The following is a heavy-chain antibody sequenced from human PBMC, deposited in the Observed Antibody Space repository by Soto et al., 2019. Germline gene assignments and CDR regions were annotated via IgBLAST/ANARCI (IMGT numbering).Heavy chain of an antibody. CDR1: GGSISSSSYY. CDR2: IYYSGST. J-gene: IGHJ4*02. V-gene: IGHV4-39*01. CDR3: ARQGLSNGSGWYYFDY. D-gene: IGHD6-19*01. Sequence: SETLSLTCTVSGGSISSSSYYWGWIRQPPGKGLEWIGSIYYSGSTYYNPSLKSRVTISVDTSKNQFSLKLSSVTAADTAVYYCARQGLSNGSGWYYFDYWGQGTLVTISS.